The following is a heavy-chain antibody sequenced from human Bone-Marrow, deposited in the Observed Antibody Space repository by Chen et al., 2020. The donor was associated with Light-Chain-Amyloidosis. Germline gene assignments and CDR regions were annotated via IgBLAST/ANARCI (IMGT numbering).Heavy chain of an antibody. CDR1: GGTFSSYA. D-gene: IGHD3-22*01. CDR3: ASTSYHYDSSGYYRYYFDY. Sequence: QVQLVQSGAEVKKPGSSVKVSCKASGGTFSSYAISWVRQAPGQGLEWMGGIIPIFGTVNYAQKFQGRVTITADKSTSTAYMELSSLRSEDTAVYYCASTSYHYDSSGYYRYYFDYWGQGTLVTVSS. V-gene: IGHV1-69*06. J-gene: IGHJ4*02. CDR2: IIPIFGTV.